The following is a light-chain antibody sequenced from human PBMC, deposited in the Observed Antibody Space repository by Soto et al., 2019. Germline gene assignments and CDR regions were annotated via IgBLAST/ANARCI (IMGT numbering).Light chain of an antibody. CDR3: TSYVGHDIWV. V-gene: IGLV2-8*01. CDR2: DVT. Sequence: QSALTQPPSASGAPGQSVTISCTGTSSNVGAYKYVSWYQQYPGKAPKLMIYDVTKRPSGVPDRFSGSKSGTTASLTVSGLQAEDEADYYCTSYVGHDIWVFGGGTKLTVL. J-gene: IGLJ3*02. CDR1: SSNVGAYKY.